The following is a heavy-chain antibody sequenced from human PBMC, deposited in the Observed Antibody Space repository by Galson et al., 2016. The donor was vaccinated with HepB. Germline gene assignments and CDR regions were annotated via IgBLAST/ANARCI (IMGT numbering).Heavy chain of an antibody. CDR1: GFSFSSYG. CDR2: IWYDGNNK. D-gene: IGHD2-8*01. J-gene: IGHJ6*02. Sequence: SLRLSCAASGFSFSSYGMHWVRQAPGKGLEWVVVIWYDGNNKYYGDSVKGRFTISRDNSKNTLYLQMSSLRVDDTAVYYCARGGLMDYYYHGMDVWGQGTTVIVSS. V-gene: IGHV3-33*01. CDR3: ARGGLMDYYYHGMDV.